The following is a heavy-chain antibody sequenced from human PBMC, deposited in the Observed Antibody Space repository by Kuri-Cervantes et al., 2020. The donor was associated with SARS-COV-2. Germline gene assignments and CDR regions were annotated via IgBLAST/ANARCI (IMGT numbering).Heavy chain of an antibody. Sequence: AAVKVTCKASGYTFTGYYMHWVRQAPGQGLEWMGGFDPEDGETIYAQKFQGRVTMTEDTSTDTAYMELSRLRSDDTAVYYCARDRGFLEWLENYYYMDVWGKGTTVTVSS. D-gene: IGHD3-3*01. J-gene: IGHJ6*03. CDR1: GYTFTGYY. V-gene: IGHV1-24*01. CDR2: FDPEDGET. CDR3: ARDRGFLEWLENYYYMDV.